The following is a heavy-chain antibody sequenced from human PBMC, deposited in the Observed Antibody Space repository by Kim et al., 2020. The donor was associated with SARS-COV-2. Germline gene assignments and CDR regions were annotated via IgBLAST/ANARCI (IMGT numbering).Heavy chain of an antibody. CDR3: TAGTGFSDHDY. CDR2: IKLKSDCGTT. CDR1: GFTFSKSW. J-gene: IGHJ4*02. D-gene: IGHD2-8*02. Sequence: GGSLRLSCAASGFTFSKSWMSWVRQAPGKGLEWVGRIKLKSDCGTTDYAAPVKGRFTVSRDDSTNTVYLQMNSLKIEDTAMYYCTAGTGFSDHDYWGQGALVTVSS. V-gene: IGHV3-15*01.